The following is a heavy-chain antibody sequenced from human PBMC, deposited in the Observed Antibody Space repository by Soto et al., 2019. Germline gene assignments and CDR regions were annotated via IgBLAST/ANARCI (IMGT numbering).Heavy chain of an antibody. CDR1: GYSISSGYY. J-gene: IGHJ4*02. CDR2: IYHSGST. CDR3: ARVRAGIVATPFDY. Sequence: SETLSLTFAVSGYSISSGYYWGWIRQPPGKGLEWIGSIYHSGSTYYNPSLKSRVTISVDTSKNQFSLKLSSVTAADTAVYYCARVRAGIVATPFDYWGQGTLLTVSS. D-gene: IGHD5-12*01. V-gene: IGHV4-38-2*01.